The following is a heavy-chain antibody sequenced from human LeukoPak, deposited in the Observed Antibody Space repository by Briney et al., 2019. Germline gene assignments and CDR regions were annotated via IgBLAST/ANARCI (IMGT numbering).Heavy chain of an antibody. Sequence: PGGSLRLSCAASGFSFADSWMHWVRQAPGKGLVWVSRINNDGSDTRYADSVRGRFTISRDNAKNTLYLQMYSLRAEDTAVYYCARVSGLGMNEYYQHWGRGTLVTVPS. J-gene: IGHJ1*01. CDR3: ARVSGLGMNEYYQH. CDR1: GFSFADSW. CDR2: INNDGSDT. V-gene: IGHV3-74*01. D-gene: IGHD3-10*01.